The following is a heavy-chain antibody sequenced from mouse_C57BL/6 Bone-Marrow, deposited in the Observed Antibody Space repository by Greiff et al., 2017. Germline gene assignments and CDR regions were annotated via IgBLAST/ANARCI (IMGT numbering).Heavy chain of an antibody. D-gene: IGHD1-1*01. CDR3: ARCTTVEATLYYYAMDY. J-gene: IGHJ4*01. CDR1: GYTFTDYY. CDR2: INPNNGGT. V-gene: IGHV1-26*01. Sequence: VQLQQSGPELVKPGASVKISCKASGYTFTDYYMNWVKQSHGKSLEWIGDINPNNGGTSYNQKFKGKATLTVDKSSSTASMELRSLTSEDSAVYYCARCTTVEATLYYYAMDYWGQGTSVTVSS.